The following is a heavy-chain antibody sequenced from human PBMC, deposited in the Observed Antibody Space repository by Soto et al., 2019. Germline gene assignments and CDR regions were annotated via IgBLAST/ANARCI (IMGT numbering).Heavy chain of an antibody. CDR3: ARLGDYYQALDY. Sequence: SETLSLTCNVSGSPISSYYWSWFRQPPGQGLEWVGYIYYTGTTTYNPSLRSRVAISVDASKSQFSLDLRSVTAADTAVYYCARLGDYYQALDYWGHGALVTVSS. V-gene: IGHV4-59*08. CDR1: GSPISSYY. D-gene: IGHD3-22*01. J-gene: IGHJ4*01. CDR2: IYYTGTT.